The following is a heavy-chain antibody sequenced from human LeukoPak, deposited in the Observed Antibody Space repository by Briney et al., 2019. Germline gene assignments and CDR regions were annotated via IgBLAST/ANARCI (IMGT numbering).Heavy chain of an antibody. CDR3: AKGSEATIPVYFDY. J-gene: IGHJ4*02. Sequence: TGGSPRLSCAASGFTFSSYAMSWVRQAPGKGLEWVSVISGSGGSTYYADSVKGRFTISRDNSKNTLYLQMNSLRAEDTAIYYCAKGSEATIPVYFDYWGQGTLVSVPS. D-gene: IGHD5-12*01. V-gene: IGHV3-23*01. CDR1: GFTFSSYA. CDR2: ISGSGGST.